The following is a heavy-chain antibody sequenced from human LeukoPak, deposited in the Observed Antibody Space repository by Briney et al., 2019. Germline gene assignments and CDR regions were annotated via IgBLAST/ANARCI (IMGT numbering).Heavy chain of an antibody. D-gene: IGHD3-16*01. CDR2: ISAYNGNT. V-gene: IGHV1-18*01. Sequence: GASVKVSCKASGYTFTSYGISWVRQAPGQGLEWMGWISAYNGNTNYAQKLQGRVTITRDTSASTAYMELSSLRSEDTAIYYCAILRGTFNNWGQGTLVTVSS. CDR1: GYTFTSYG. J-gene: IGHJ4*02. CDR3: AILRGTFNN.